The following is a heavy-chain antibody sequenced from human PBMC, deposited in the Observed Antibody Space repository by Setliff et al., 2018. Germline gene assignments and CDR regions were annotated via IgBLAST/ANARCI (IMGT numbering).Heavy chain of an antibody. D-gene: IGHD5-12*01. J-gene: IGHJ6*01. CDR3: ARDPASSGYDTYYYYYYGMDV. Sequence: ASVKVSCKAFRYTFNDYYIHWVRQAPGQRLEWMGWINAGNGNTKYSQKFQGRVTITRDTSASTAYMELSSLRSEDTAVYYCARDPASSGYDTYYYYYYGMDVWG. V-gene: IGHV1-3*01. CDR2: INAGNGNT. CDR1: RYTFNDYY.